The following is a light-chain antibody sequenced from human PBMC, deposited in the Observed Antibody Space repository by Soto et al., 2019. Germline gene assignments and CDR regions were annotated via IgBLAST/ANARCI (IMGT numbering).Light chain of an antibody. CDR1: SSDVGGYNY. V-gene: IGLV2-8*01. J-gene: IGLJ1*01. Sequence: QSVLTQPPSASGSPGQSVTICCTGTSSDVGGYNYVSWYQQHPGKAPKLMIYEVSKRPSGVPDRFSGSKSGNTASLTVSGLQAEDEADYYCSSYGGSIYVFGTGTKVTVL. CDR3: SSYGGSIYV. CDR2: EVS.